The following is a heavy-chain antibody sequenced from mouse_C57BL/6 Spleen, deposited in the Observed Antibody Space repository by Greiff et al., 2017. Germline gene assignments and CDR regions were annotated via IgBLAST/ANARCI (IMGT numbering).Heavy chain of an antibody. CDR3: TTWRYGSRVY. V-gene: IGHV14-1*01. J-gene: IGHJ2*01. Sequence: DVKLQESGAELVRPGASVKLSCTASGFNIKDYYMPWVKQRPEKGLEWIGRIGAGGGDTEYAPNVQGKATMTADTSSNTAYLQLSSLTSEDTAVYYCTTWRYGSRVYWGQGTPLTVSS. CDR2: IGAGGGDT. CDR1: GFNIKDYY. D-gene: IGHD1-1*01.